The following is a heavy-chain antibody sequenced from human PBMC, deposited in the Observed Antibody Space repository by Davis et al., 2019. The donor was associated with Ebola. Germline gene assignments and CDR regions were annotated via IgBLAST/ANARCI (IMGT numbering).Heavy chain of an antibody. D-gene: IGHD6-13*01. J-gene: IGHJ4*02. CDR2: INGAAWST. V-gene: IGHV3-23*01. Sequence: GESLKISCAASGFTFSLTDMNWFRQAPGRGPEWVANINGAAWSTSYADSVRGRFSISRDDSKNTLYLQMNSLRADDTAVYYCAKVRSGSSPFDYWGQGTLVTVSS. CDR3: AKVRSGSSPFDY. CDR1: GFTFSLTD.